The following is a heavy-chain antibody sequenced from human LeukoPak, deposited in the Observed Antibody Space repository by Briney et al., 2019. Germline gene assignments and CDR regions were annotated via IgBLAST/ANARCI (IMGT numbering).Heavy chain of an antibody. J-gene: IGHJ3*02. Sequence: SETLSLTCAVSGGSISSSNWWSWVRQPPGKGLEWIGEIYHSGSTNYNPSLKSRVTISVDKSKNQFSLKLSSVTAADTAVYYCARDHGIAVAGTRAFDIWGQGTMVTVSS. CDR3: ARDHGIAVAGTRAFDI. CDR2: IYHSGST. CDR1: GGSISSSNW. V-gene: IGHV4-4*02. D-gene: IGHD6-19*01.